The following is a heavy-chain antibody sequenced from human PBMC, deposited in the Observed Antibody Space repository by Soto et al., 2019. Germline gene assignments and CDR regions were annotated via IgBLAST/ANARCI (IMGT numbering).Heavy chain of an antibody. V-gene: IGHV4-39*01. J-gene: IGHJ5*02. CDR3: ARHGGVVGSVPALNWFDP. CDR2: IYYSGST. CDR1: GGSISSSSYY. Sequence: SETLSLTCTVSGGSISSSSYYWGWIRQPPGKGLEWIGSIYYSGSTYYNPSLKSRVTISVDTSKNQFSLKLSSVTAADTAVYYCARHGGVVGSVPALNWFDPWGQGTLVPVAS. D-gene: IGHD2-2*01.